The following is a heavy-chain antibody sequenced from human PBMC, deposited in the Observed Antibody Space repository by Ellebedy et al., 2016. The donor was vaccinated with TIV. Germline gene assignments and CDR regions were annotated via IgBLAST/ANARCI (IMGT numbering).Heavy chain of an antibody. Sequence: ASVKVSCKASGYTFTSYYMHWVRQAPGQGLEWMGIINPSGGSTSYAQKFQGRVTMTRDTSTSTVYMELSSLRSEDTAVYYCARVFALRYFDWFQGPYGMDVWGQGTTDTVSS. J-gene: IGHJ6*02. CDR2: INPSGGST. D-gene: IGHD3-9*01. CDR1: GYTFTSYY. CDR3: ARVFALRYFDWFQGPYGMDV. V-gene: IGHV1-46*01.